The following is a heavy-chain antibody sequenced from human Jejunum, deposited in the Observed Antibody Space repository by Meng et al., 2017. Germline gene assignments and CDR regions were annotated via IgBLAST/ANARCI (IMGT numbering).Heavy chain of an antibody. Sequence: EVQLVGVGGGLVKPGGSLRLSCAASGFSFSNYNMNWVRQAPGKGLEWVASISGSSSYIFYGDSMKGRVTISRDNAKDSVYLQMTSLRAEDTAVYYCARADHLKQLGYDYWGQGALVTVSS. J-gene: IGHJ4*02. V-gene: IGHV3-21*01. CDR1: GFSFSNYN. D-gene: IGHD6-13*01. CDR2: ISGSSSYI. CDR3: ARADHLKQLGYDY.